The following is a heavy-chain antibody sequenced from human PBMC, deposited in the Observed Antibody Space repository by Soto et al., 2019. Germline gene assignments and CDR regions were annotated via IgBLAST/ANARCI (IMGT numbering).Heavy chain of an antibody. CDR1: GYTFTSYD. J-gene: IGHJ6*02. D-gene: IGHD6-6*01. CDR2: TNPNSGNT. Sequence: ASVKVSCKASGYTFTSYDINWVRQATGQGLEWMGWTNPNSGNTGYAQKFQGRVTMTRNTSISTAYMELSSLRSEDTAVYYCARGKVAARAYYYYGMDVWGQGTTVTVSS. V-gene: IGHV1-8*01. CDR3: ARGKVAARAYYYYGMDV.